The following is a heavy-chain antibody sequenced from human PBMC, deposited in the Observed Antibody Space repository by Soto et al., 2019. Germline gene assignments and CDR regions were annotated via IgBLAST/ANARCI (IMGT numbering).Heavy chain of an antibody. Sequence: GGSLRLSCSGSGFSFSSYAMIWVRQAPGKGLKWVAGISGSAGSTYYAASVKGRFTISKDNSRKTLLLQISSLRADDTFLYYCTRGMGNYYDRLNYFDYWGQGALVTVSS. J-gene: IGHJ4*02. CDR2: ISGSAGST. D-gene: IGHD3-22*01. CDR3: TRGMGNYYDRLNYFDY. V-gene: IGHV3-23*01. CDR1: GFSFSSYA.